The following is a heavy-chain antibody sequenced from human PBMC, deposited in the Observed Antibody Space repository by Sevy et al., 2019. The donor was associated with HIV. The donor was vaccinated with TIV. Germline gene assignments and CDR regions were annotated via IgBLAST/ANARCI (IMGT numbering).Heavy chain of an antibody. V-gene: IGHV3-49*04. Sequence: GGSLRLSCTASGFTFGDYTMNWVRQAPGKGLEWVAFLKNKASGGTVDYAASVKGRFTISRDDSKSIVYLQMNDLKTEDTAVYYSTRWKGLQSIFDFWGQGVLVTVSS. D-gene: IGHD2-21*01. J-gene: IGHJ4*02. CDR2: LKNKASGGTV. CDR3: TRWKGLQSIFDF. CDR1: GFTFGDYT.